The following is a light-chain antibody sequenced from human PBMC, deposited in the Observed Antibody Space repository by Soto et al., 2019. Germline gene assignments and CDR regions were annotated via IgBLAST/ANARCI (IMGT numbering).Light chain of an antibody. V-gene: IGKV1-5*03. J-gene: IGKJ1*01. Sequence: DIQMTQSPSTLSASVGDRVTITCRASQSISTWLAWYQQKPGKAPKLLIYSASDLESGVPSRFSGSGFGTELPLTITSLQPDDFATYYCQQHYSYPQPFGQGTTVQI. CDR3: QQHYSYPQP. CDR2: SAS. CDR1: QSISTW.